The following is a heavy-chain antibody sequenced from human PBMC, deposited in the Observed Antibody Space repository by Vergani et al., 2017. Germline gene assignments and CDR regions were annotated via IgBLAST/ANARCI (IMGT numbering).Heavy chain of an antibody. Sequence: EVQLLESGGGLVQPGGSLRLSCAASGFTFSRYAMSWVRQAPGKGLEWVAAISGSGGSTYYADSVKGRFTISRDNSKNTLYMQMNSLRAEDTAVYYCAKLVGVPAAIDYWGQGTLVTVSS. CDR2: ISGSGGST. CDR1: GFTFSRYA. CDR3: AKLVGVPAAIDY. J-gene: IGHJ4*02. D-gene: IGHD2-2*02. V-gene: IGHV3-23*01.